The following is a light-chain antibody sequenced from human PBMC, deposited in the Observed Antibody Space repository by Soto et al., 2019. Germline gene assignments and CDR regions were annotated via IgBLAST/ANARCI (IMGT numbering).Light chain of an antibody. CDR2: EVT. J-gene: IGLJ1*01. CDR3: SSYTSSVNYV. Sequence: QSALTKPASVSGSPGQSITISCTGTSSDVGGYNYVSWYQQHPGKAPKLMIYEVTNRPSGVSNRFSGSKSGNTASLTISGLQAEDEADYYCSSYTSSVNYVFGTGTKVTVL. CDR1: SSDVGGYNY. V-gene: IGLV2-14*01.